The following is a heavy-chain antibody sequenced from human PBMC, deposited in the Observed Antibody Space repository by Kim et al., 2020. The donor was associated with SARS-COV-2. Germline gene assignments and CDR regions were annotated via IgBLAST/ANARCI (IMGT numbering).Heavy chain of an antibody. CDR1: GFTFSSYA. Sequence: GGSLRLSCAASGFTFSSYAMSWVRQASGKGLEWVSAITVSGATTYYANSVKGRFTISRDNPKSTLYLQMNSLRAGDTAVYYCARYIVHEYGRDYWGQGALVAVTA. CDR2: ITVSGATT. CDR3: ARYIVHEYGRDY. V-gene: IGHV3-23*01. J-gene: IGHJ4*02. D-gene: IGHD5-12*01.